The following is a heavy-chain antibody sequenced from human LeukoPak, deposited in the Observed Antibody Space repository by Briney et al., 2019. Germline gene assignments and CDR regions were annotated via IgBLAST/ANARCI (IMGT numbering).Heavy chain of an antibody. J-gene: IGHJ4*02. D-gene: IGHD1-14*01. CDR1: AFTFNTYW. CDR3: AKAFGNYYFDY. CDR2: INGDESST. Sequence: PGGSLRLSCAASAFTFNTYWMHWVRQVPGRGLEWVSRINGDESSTNYADSVKGRFTISRDNSKNTLYLQMNSLRAEDTAVYYCAKAFGNYYFDYWGQGTLVTVSS. V-gene: IGHV3-74*01.